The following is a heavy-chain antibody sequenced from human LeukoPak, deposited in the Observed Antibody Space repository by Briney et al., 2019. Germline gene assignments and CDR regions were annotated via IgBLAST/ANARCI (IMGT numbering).Heavy chain of an antibody. Sequence: RASVKVSCKAFGYTFTSNYMHWVRQAPGQGPEWMGVISPSGGSTTYAQKFQGRVTLTRDMSTSTDYLELSSLRSEDTAVYYCARGLMITFGLNWFDPWGQGTLVTVSS. V-gene: IGHV1-46*01. D-gene: IGHD3-16*01. CDR1: GYTFTSNY. CDR3: ARGLMITFGLNWFDP. CDR2: ISPSGGST. J-gene: IGHJ5*02.